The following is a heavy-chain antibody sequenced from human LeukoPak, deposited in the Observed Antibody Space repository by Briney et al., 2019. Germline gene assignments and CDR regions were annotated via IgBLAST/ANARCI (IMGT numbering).Heavy chain of an antibody. J-gene: IGHJ3*02. D-gene: IGHD6-13*01. CDR2: ISSSSSYI. Sequence: GGSLRLSCAASGFTFSSYSMNWVRQVPGKGLEWVSSISSSSSYIYYADSVKGRFTISRDNAKNSLYLQMNSLRAEDMALYYCAKDYSSSWSSPGDAFDIWGQGTMVTVSS. CDR3: AKDYSSSWSSPGDAFDI. V-gene: IGHV3-21*04. CDR1: GFTFSSYS.